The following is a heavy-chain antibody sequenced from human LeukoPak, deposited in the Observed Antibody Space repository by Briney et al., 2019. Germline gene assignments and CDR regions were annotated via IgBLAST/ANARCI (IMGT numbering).Heavy chain of an antibody. CDR3: ARDYGGSSPFDY. CDR2: ISSSSSYI. V-gene: IGHV3-21*01. CDR1: GFTFSSYS. Sequence: GGSLRLSCAASGFTFSSYSMNWVRQAPGKGLEWVSSISSSSSYIYYADSVKGRFTISRDNAKNSLYLQMNSLRADDTAVYYCARDYGGSSPFDYWGQGTLVTVSS. J-gene: IGHJ4*02. D-gene: IGHD4-23*01.